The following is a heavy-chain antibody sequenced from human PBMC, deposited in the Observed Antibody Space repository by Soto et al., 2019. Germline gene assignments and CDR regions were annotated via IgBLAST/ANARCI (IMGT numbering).Heavy chain of an antibody. V-gene: IGHV3-23*01. Sequence: EVQLLESGGGLVQPGESLRLSCVASGFTFSSNAMSWVRQAPGKGLEWLSTISSSGDSTFYADSVKGRFTISRDNSRNTRYLQMKSLRAEDTAVYHCAKRSGYTSHWFDPWGQGTLVTVSS. CDR1: GFTFSSNA. CDR2: ISSSGDST. D-gene: IGHD5-18*01. J-gene: IGHJ5*02. CDR3: AKRSGYTSHWFDP.